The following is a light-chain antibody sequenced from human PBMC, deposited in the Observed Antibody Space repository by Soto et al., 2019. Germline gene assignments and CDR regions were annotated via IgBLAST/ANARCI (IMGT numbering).Light chain of an antibody. Sequence: QSVLTQPGSVSGSPGQAITISSTGTGSDVGGYNYVSWYQQYPGKAPKLMIYDVTNRPSGVSNRFSGSKSGNTAALIIFGLQAENEADYYCCSYTSSSTYVFGTGTKLTVL. CDR1: GSDVGGYNY. V-gene: IGLV2-14*01. J-gene: IGLJ1*01. CDR2: DVT. CDR3: CSYTSSSTYV.